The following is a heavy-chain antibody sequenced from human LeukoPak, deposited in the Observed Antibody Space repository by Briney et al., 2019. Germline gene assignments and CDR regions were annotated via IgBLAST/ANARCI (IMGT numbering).Heavy chain of an antibody. Sequence: PSETLSLTCTVSGGSISSSSYYWGWIRQPPGKGLEWIGSIYYSGSTYYNPSLKSRVTISVDTSKNQFSLKLSSVTAADTAVYYCARGLGSGWHDMDVWGKGTTVTVSS. CDR1: GGSISSSSYY. J-gene: IGHJ6*03. CDR3: ARGLGSGWHDMDV. V-gene: IGHV4-39*07. D-gene: IGHD6-19*01. CDR2: IYYSGST.